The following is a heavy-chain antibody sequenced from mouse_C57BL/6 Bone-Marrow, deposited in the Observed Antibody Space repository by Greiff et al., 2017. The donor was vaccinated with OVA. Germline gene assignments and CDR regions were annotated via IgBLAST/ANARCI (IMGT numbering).Heavy chain of an antibody. CDR1: GYSFTGYY. Sequence: EVQLQESGPELVKPGASVKISCKASGYSFTGYYMNWVKQSPEKSLEWIGEINPSTGGTTYNQKFKAKATLTVDKSSSTAYMQLKSLTSEDSAVYYCARKTTVVDFEVWGTGTTVTVSS. CDR2: INPSTGGT. J-gene: IGHJ1*03. V-gene: IGHV1-42*01. D-gene: IGHD1-1*01. CDR3: ARKTTVVDFEV.